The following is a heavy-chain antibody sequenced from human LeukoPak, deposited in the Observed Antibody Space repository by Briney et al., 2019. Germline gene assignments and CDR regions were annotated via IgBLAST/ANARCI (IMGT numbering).Heavy chain of an antibody. CDR1: GYTLTGYG. D-gene: IGHD2-2*01. CDR2: ISSYTGDT. V-gene: IGHV1-18*01. J-gene: IGHJ3*02. CDR3: SRAYPQAVVVVPPDVGRAFDI. Sequence: ASVKVSCKASGYTLTGYGLSWVRQAPGQGLEWMGLISSYTGDTNYAQNVQGRVTLTTDTSTSTAYMELRSLTSDDTATYYCSRAYPQAVVVVPPDVGRAFDIAGQGTMVIVSP.